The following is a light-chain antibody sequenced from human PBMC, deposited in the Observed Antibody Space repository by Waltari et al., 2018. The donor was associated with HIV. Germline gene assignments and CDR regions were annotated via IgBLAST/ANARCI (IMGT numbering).Light chain of an antibody. J-gene: IGKJ2*01. CDR1: QRVSRPY. CDR2: GAS. V-gene: IGKV3-20*01. CDR3: QQYDSSPPAYT. Sequence: EIVLTQSPGTMSLSPGRRDTLSCRASQRVSRPYLAWYQQKPGQPPRLRSYGASSRDTGIPDRCTGSWSGTDFTLTITRLEPEDFVLYYCQQYDSSPPAYTFGQGTKLEIK.